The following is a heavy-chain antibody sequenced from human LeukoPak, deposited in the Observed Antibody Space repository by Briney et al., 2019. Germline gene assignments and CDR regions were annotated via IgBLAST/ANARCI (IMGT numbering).Heavy chain of an antibody. CDR2: FYSGDTT. CDR1: EFTVSSTY. J-gene: IGHJ4*02. CDR3: TRRLLTGYYEF. Sequence: GGSLRLSCAASEFTVSSTYMSWVRQAPGKGLEWVSVFYSGDTTYYANSVKGRFTISRDSSKNMLYLQMNSLRAEDTAVYYCTRRLLTGYYEFWGQGTLVTVSS. D-gene: IGHD3-9*01. V-gene: IGHV3-66*01.